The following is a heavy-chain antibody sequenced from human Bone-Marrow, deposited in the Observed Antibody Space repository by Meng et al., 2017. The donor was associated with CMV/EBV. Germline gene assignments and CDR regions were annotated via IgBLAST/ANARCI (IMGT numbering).Heavy chain of an antibody. CDR1: GGSISSSSYY. D-gene: IGHD2-2*01. Sequence: SETLSLTCTVSGGSISSSSYYWGWIRQPPGKGLEWIGSIYYSGSTYYNPSLKSRVTISVDTSKNQFSLKLSSVTAADTAVYYCARYMVVPAAVDAFDIWGQGTMVTVSS. V-gene: IGHV4-39*07. CDR3: ARYMVVPAAVDAFDI. CDR2: IYYSGST. J-gene: IGHJ3*02.